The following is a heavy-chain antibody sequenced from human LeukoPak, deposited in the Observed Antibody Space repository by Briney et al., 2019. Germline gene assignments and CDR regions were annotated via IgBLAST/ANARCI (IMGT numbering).Heavy chain of an antibody. V-gene: IGHV4-59*01. CDR1: GGSISSYY. J-gene: IGHJ5*02. CDR2: IYYSGST. CDR3: ATSRWLYNWFDP. D-gene: IGHD4-23*01. Sequence: SETLSLTCTVSGGSISSYYWSWIRQPPGKGLEWIGYIYYSGSTNYNPSLKSRVTISVDTSKNQFSLKLSSVTAADTAVHYCATSRWLYNWFDPWGQGTLVTVSS.